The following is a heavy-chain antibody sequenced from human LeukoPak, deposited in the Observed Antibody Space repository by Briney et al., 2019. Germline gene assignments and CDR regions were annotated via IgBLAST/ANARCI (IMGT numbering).Heavy chain of an antibody. Sequence: GESLKISCKGSGYSFTSYWIGWVRQMPGKGLEWMGIIYPGDSDTRYSPSFQGQATISADKSISTAYLQWSSLKASDTAMYYCARLAYCSGGSCYREHPYFQHWGQGTLVTVSS. CDR2: IYPGDSDT. V-gene: IGHV5-51*01. D-gene: IGHD2-15*01. CDR1: GYSFTSYW. CDR3: ARLAYCSGGSCYREHPYFQH. J-gene: IGHJ1*01.